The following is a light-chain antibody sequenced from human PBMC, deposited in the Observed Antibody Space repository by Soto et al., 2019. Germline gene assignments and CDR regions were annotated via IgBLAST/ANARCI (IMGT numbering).Light chain of an antibody. CDR2: WSS. Sequence: DIVMTQSPDSLAVSLGARATINCKSSQSVLYNSNNKNYLAWYQQKPGQPPKSLIYWSSTRESGVPDRFSGSGSGTDFTLTISSLQAEDVAVYYCQQYYSTPLTFGGGTKVEIK. CDR1: QSVLYNSNNKNY. CDR3: QQYYSTPLT. V-gene: IGKV4-1*01. J-gene: IGKJ4*01.